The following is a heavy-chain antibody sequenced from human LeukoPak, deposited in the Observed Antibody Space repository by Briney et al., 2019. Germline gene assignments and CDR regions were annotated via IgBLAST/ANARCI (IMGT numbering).Heavy chain of an antibody. J-gene: IGHJ3*02. CDR1: GFTFSSYG. Sequence: PGGSLRLSCAASGFTFSSYGMHWVRQAPGKGLEWVADISYDGSNKYYADSVKGRFTISRDNSKNTLYLQMNSLRAEDTAVYYCAKDGHYDSSLLDAFDIWGQGTMVTVSS. D-gene: IGHD3-22*01. CDR2: ISYDGSNK. CDR3: AKDGHYDSSLLDAFDI. V-gene: IGHV3-30*18.